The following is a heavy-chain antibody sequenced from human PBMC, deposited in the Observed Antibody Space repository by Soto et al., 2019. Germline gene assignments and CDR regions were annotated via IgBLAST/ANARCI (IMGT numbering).Heavy chain of an antibody. CDR2: IRTNTDGGTT. Sequence: ESGGGLVYPGGSLRLSCVASGFSFSDYSMNWVRQAPGKGLQWVGRIRTNTDGGTTDYAAPVKGRFTISRDDSTSTLYLQMNSLKTEDTGVYYCITRSGSSPWGPGTLVTVSS. D-gene: IGHD3-3*01. J-gene: IGHJ5*02. CDR1: GFSFSDYS. CDR3: ITRSGSSP. V-gene: IGHV3-15*01.